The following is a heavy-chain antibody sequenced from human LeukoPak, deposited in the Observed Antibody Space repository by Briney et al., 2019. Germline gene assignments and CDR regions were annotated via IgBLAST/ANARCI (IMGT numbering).Heavy chain of an antibody. CDR3: AYSSSWYYFDY. D-gene: IGHD6-13*01. CDR1: GGSISSYY. CDR2: IYYSGST. J-gene: IGHJ4*02. V-gene: IGHV4-59*08. Sequence: PSETLSLTCTVSGGSISSYYWSWIRQPPGKGLEWIGYIYYSGSTNYNPSLKSRVTISVDTSKKQFSLKLSSVTAADTAVYYCAYSSSWYYFDYWGQGTLVTVSS.